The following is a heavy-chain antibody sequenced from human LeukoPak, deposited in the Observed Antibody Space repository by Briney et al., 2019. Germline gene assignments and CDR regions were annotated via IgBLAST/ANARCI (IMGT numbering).Heavy chain of an antibody. CDR2: ISSSSSTI. V-gene: IGHV3-48*04. CDR1: GFTFSSYS. CDR3: ARDPPGYCSGGSCFP. Sequence: PGGPLRLSCAASGFTFSSYSMNWVRQAPGKGLEWVSYISSSSSTIYYADSVKGRFTISRDNAKNSLYLQMNSLRAEDTAVYYCARDPPGYCSGGSCFPWGQGTLVTVSS. D-gene: IGHD2-15*01. J-gene: IGHJ5*02.